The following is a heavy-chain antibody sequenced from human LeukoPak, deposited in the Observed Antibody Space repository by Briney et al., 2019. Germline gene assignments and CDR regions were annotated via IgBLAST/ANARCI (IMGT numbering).Heavy chain of an antibody. CDR2: ISSSGSTI. V-gene: IGHV3-11*01. CDR3: TRHVVVDTAMNDY. CDR1: GFTFSDYY. J-gene: IGHJ4*02. D-gene: IGHD5-18*01. Sequence: GGSLRLSCAASGFTFSDYYMSWIRQAPGKGLEWVSYISSSGSTIYYADSVKGRFTISRDNAKNSLYLQMNSLRAEDTAVYYCTRHVVVDTAMNDYWGQGTLVTVSS.